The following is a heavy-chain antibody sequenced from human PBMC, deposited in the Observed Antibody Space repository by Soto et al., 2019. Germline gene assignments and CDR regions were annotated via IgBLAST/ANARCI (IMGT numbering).Heavy chain of an antibody. J-gene: IGHJ3*02. D-gene: IGHD2-21*01. Sequence: QITLKESGPTLVKPAQTLTLTCTVSGFSLSTIGVGVGWIRQPPGKALEWLALIYWDDDKRYSPSLKSRLTITKHTSQTQVVLRMTNMDPVDTATYFCAHRLTFPCYYHGGDYPHVFDIWGQGTLVAVSS. CDR1: GFSLSTIGVG. CDR2: IYWDDDK. V-gene: IGHV2-5*02. CDR3: AHRLTFPCYYHGGDYPHVFDI.